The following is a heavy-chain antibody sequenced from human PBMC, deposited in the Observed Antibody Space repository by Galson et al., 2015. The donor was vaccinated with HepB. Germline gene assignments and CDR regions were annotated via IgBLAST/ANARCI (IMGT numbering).Heavy chain of an antibody. Sequence: SLRLSCAASGFTFSSYWMSWVRQAPGKGLEWVANIKQAGSEKYYVDSVKGRFTISRDNAKNSLYLQMNSLRAEDTAVYYCARARRREYYALGFDYWGQGTPVTVSS. CDR2: IKQAGSEK. V-gene: IGHV3-7*03. D-gene: IGHD1-26*01. J-gene: IGHJ4*02. CDR1: GFTFSSYW. CDR3: ARARRREYYALGFDY.